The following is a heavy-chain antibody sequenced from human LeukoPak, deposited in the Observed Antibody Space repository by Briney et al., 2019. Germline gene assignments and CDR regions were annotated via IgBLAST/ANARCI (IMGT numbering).Heavy chain of an antibody. CDR2: INAGNGNT. Sequence: GASVKVSCKASEYTFTSYAMHWVRQAPGQRLEWMGWINAGNGNTKYSQKFQGRVTITRDTSASTAYMELSSLRSEDTAVYYCARERLQGYFQHWGQGTLVTVSS. J-gene: IGHJ1*01. CDR3: ARERLQGYFQH. CDR1: EYTFTSYA. D-gene: IGHD4-11*01. V-gene: IGHV1-3*01.